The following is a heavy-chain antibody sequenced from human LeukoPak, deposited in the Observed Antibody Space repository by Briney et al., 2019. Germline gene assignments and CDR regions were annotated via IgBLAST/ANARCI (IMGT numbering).Heavy chain of an antibody. V-gene: IGHV4-59*08. CDR1: GGSISSYY. Sequence: PSETLSLTCTVSGGSISSYYWSWIRQPPGKGLEWIGYIYYSGSTNYNPSLKSRVTISVDTSKNQFSLKLSSVTAADTAVYYCARHLYNYGHFDYWGQGTLVTVSS. D-gene: IGHD5-18*01. CDR3: ARHLYNYGHFDY. J-gene: IGHJ4*02. CDR2: IYYSGST.